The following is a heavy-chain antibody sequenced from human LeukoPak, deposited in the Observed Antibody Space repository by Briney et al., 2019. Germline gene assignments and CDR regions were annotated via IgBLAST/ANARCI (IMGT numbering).Heavy chain of an antibody. Sequence: SETLSLTCTVSGGSITTTNYYWAWIRQPPGGGLQWIGSVYYRGNTYSNPSLESRITMSVDTSKNQFSLRLTSVTAADTALYYCARDTVPPRNATEQKTGTYYWGLGTLVTVSS. CDR1: GGSITTTNYY. CDR3: ARDTVPPRNATEQKTGTYY. CDR2: VYYRGNT. D-gene: IGHD7-27*01. V-gene: IGHV4-39*02. J-gene: IGHJ4*01.